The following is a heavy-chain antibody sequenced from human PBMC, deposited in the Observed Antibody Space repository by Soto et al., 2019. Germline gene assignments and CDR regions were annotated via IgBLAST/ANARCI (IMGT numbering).Heavy chain of an antibody. CDR2: IRNSRGYT. CDR1: GFIFSDYD. D-gene: IGHD3-10*01. V-gene: IGHV3-11*06. Sequence: QVQLVESGGGLVKPGGSLRLSCATSGFIFSDYDMSWIRQAPGKGLEWVAHIRNSRGYTDYADSVMGRFTMSRDNAENSLFLQMNSLRAEDTAVYYCARALFGDSQFDYWGQGTLVTVSS. J-gene: IGHJ4*02. CDR3: ARALFGDSQFDY.